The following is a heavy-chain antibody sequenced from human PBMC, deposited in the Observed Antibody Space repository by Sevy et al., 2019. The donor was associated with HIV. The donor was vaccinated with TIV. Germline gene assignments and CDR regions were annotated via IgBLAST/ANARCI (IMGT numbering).Heavy chain of an antibody. Sequence: SETLSLTCTVSGGSISSYYWSWIRQPPGKGLEWIGYIYYSGSTNYNPSLKSRVTISVDTSKNQFSLRLSSVTAADTAVYYCARLSDYWGQGTLVTVSS. J-gene: IGHJ4*02. CDR2: IYYSGST. D-gene: IGHD3-3*02. V-gene: IGHV4-59*12. CDR1: GGSISSYY. CDR3: ARLSDY.